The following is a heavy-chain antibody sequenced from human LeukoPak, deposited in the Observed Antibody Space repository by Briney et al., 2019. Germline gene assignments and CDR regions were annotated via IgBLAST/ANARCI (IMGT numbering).Heavy chain of an antibody. CDR2: IYSGGST. D-gene: IGHD3/OR15-3a*01. CDR3: AGSNFWTGNYYGMDV. V-gene: IGHV3-53*01. Sequence: GGSLRLSCAASGFTFSSYSMTWVRQAPGKGLEWVSVIYSGGSTYYADSVKGRFTISRDNSKNTLYLQMNSLRAEDTAVYYCAGSNFWTGNYYGMDVWGQGTTVTVSS. J-gene: IGHJ6*02. CDR1: GFTFSSYS.